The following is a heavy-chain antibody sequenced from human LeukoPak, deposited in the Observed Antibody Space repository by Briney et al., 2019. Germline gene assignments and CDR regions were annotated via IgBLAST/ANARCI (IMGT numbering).Heavy chain of an antibody. V-gene: IGHV3-48*03. CDR1: GFTFSSYE. J-gene: IGHJ6*03. CDR3: ARDAICSSTSCSHYYYYMDV. Sequence: GGSLRLSCAASGFTFSSYEMNWVRQAPGKGLEWVSYISSSGSTIYYADSVKGRFTISRDNAKNSLYLQMNSLRAEDTAVYYCARDAICSSTSCSHYYYYMDVWGKGTTVTISS. CDR2: ISSSGSTI. D-gene: IGHD2-2*01.